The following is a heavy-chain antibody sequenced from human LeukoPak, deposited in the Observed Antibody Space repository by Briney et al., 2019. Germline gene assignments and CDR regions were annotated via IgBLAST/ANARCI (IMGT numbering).Heavy chain of an antibody. D-gene: IGHD6-13*01. Sequence: PSETLSLTCAVYGGSFSGYYWSWIRQPPGKGLEWIGEINHSGSTNYNPSLKSRVTISVDTSKNQFSLQLNSVTPEDTAVYYCAREIGQQLGHDAFDIWGQGTMVTVSS. J-gene: IGHJ3*02. CDR1: GGSFSGYY. CDR2: INHSGST. V-gene: IGHV4-34*01. CDR3: AREIGQQLGHDAFDI.